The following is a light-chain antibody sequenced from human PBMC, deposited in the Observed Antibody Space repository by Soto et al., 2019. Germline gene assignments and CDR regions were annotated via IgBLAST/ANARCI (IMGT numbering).Light chain of an antibody. CDR3: QQLTSYPRST. V-gene: IGKV1-9*01. J-gene: IGKJ5*01. CDR2: AAS. Sequence: DIQMTQSPSSLSASVGDRVSITCRASQSISSYLNWYQQKPGKAPKLLIYAASSLQSGVPSRFSGSGSGTEFTLTISSLQPEDFATYHCQQLTSYPRSTFGQGTRLEVK. CDR1: QSISSY.